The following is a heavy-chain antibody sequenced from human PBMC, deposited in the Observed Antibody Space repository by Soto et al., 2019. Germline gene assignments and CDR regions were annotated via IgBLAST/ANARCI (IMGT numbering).Heavy chain of an antibody. CDR1: GFTVSSNY. Sequence: PGGSLRLSCAASGFTVSSNYMSWVRQAPGKGLEWVSVIYSGGSTYYADSVKGRFTISRDNSKNTLYLQMNSLRAEDTAVYYCARAPIEPLWFGELFLGMDVWGQGTTVTVSS. D-gene: IGHD3-10*01. CDR2: IYSGGST. J-gene: IGHJ6*02. V-gene: IGHV3-53*01. CDR3: ARAPIEPLWFGELFLGMDV.